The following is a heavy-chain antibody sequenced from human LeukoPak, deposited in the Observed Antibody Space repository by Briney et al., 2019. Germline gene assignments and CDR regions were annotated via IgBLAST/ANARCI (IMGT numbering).Heavy chain of an antibody. Sequence: GASVKVSCKASGGTFSSYAISWVRQAPGQGLEWMGGITPIFGTANYAQKFQGRVTITADESTSTAYMELSSLRSEDTAVYYCARPQHGSGSYNFDYWGQGTLVTVSS. CDR2: ITPIFGTA. CDR3: ARPQHGSGSYNFDY. V-gene: IGHV1-69*13. CDR1: GGTFSSYA. J-gene: IGHJ4*02. D-gene: IGHD3-10*01.